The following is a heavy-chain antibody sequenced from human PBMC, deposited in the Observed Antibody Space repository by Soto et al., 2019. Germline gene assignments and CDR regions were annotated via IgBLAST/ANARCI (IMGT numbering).Heavy chain of an antibody. CDR2: IYYSGRT. D-gene: IGHD2-15*01. J-gene: IGHJ4*02. V-gene: IGHV4-31*03. Sequence: ASETLSLTCTVSGGSISSGGYYWSWIRQHPGKGLEWIGYIYYSGRTYYNPSLKSRVTISVDTSKNQFSLKLSSVIAADTAVYYCARHDVGRPPFDYWGQGTLVTVSS. CDR1: GGSISSGGYY. CDR3: ARHDVGRPPFDY.